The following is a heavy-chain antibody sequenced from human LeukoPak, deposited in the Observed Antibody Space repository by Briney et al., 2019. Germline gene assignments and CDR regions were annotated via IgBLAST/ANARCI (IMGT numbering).Heavy chain of an antibody. Sequence: ASVKVSCKASGYTFTSYYMHWVRQAPGQGLEWMGIINPSGGSTSYAQKFQGRVTMTRDMSTSTVYMELSSQRSEDTAVYYCARVSNRYGYHDWGQGTLVTVSS. CDR3: ARVSNRYGYHD. D-gene: IGHD5-18*01. J-gene: IGHJ4*02. V-gene: IGHV1-46*01. CDR1: GYTFTSYY. CDR2: INPSGGST.